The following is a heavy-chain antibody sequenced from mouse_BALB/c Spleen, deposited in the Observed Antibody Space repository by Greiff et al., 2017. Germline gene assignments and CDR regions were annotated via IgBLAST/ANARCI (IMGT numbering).Heavy chain of an antibody. CDR2: IWSGGST. V-gene: IGHV2-2*02. CDR1: GFSLTSYG. CDR3: ARGGYYYGSSYYFDY. D-gene: IGHD1-1*01. Sequence: VQLQQSGPGLVQPSQSLSITCTVSGFSLTSYGVHWVRQSPGKGLEWLGVIWSGGSTDYNAAFISRLSISKDNSKSQVFFKMNSLQANDTAIYYCARGGYYYGSSYYFDYWGQGTTLTVSS. J-gene: IGHJ2*01.